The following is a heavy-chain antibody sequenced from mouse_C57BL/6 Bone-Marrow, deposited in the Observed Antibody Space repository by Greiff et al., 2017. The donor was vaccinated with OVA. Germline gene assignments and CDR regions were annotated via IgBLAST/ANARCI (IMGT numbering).Heavy chain of an antibody. CDR3: ARQHRLRWAWFAD. V-gene: IGHV1-81*01. CDR2: IYPRSGNP. D-gene: IGHD3-2*02. J-gene: IGHJ3*01. CDR1: GYTFTSYG. Sequence: QVQLKQSGAELARPGASVKLSCKASGYTFTSYGISWVKQRTGQGLEWIGEIYPRSGNPYYNQKFKGKATLTADQSSSTASMELRSLTSEDSAVCVGARQHRLRWAWFADWGQGTLVTVSA.